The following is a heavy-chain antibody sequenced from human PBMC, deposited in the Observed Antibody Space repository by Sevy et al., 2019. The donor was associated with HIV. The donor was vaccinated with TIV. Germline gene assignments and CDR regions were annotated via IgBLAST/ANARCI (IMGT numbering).Heavy chain of an antibody. J-gene: IGHJ4*02. Sequence: GGSLRLSCAASGFTFSSYAMHWVRQAPGKGLEWVAVISYDGSNKYYADSGKGRFTISRDNSKNTLYLQMNSLRAEDTAVYYCARSRWRAPYDYWGQGTLVTVSS. CDR2: ISYDGSNK. V-gene: IGHV3-30-3*01. CDR1: GFTFSSYA. CDR3: ARSRWRAPYDY.